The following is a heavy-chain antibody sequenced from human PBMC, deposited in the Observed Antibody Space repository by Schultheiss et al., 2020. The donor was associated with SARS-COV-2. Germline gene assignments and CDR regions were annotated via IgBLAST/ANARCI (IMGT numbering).Heavy chain of an antibody. J-gene: IGHJ4*02. CDR3: TTALTLTTGTDY. Sequence: GGSLRLSCAASGFTFSSYGMHWVRQAPGKGLEWVSYISSSGSTIYYADSVKGRFTISRDNSKNTLYLQMNSLKTEDTAVYYCTTALTLTTGTDYWGQGTLVTVSS. V-gene: IGHV3-48*01. CDR1: GFTFSSYG. CDR2: ISSSGSTI. D-gene: IGHD4-17*01.